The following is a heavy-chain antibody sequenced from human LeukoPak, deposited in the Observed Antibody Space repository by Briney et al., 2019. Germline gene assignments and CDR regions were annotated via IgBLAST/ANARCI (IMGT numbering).Heavy chain of an antibody. CDR2: ISSSSSYI. CDR1: GFTFTSYS. Sequence: PGGSLRLSCAASGFTFTSYSVNWVRQAPGKGLEWVSSISSSSSYIYYADSVKGRFTISRDNTKNSLYLQMNSLRAEDTAVYYCARGIRGPAGMWRSYYGMDVWGQGTTVTVSS. CDR3: ARGIRGPAGMWRSYYGMDV. D-gene: IGHD3-10*01. J-gene: IGHJ6*02. V-gene: IGHV3-21*06.